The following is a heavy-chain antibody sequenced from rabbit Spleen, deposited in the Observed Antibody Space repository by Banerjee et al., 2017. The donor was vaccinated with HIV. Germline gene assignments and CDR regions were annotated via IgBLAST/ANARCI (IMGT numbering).Heavy chain of an antibody. Sequence: QEQLVESGGGLVKPEGSLKLSCTASGFSFSNKAVMCWVRQTPGKGLEWIACINAVTGKAVYASWAKGRFTFSKTASTTVTLQITSLTAAATAPCFCARNLDRVIGWNFGWWGQGTLVTVS. V-gene: IGHV1S45*01. J-gene: IGHJ3*01. D-gene: IGHD4-1*01. CDR2: INAVTGKA. CDR1: GFSFSNKAV. CDR3: ARNLDRVIGWNFGW.